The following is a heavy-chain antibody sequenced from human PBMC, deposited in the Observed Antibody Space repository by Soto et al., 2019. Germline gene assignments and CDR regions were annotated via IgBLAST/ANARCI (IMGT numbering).Heavy chain of an antibody. D-gene: IGHD1-1*01. J-gene: IGHJ6*02. CDR2: IDWDDDK. Sequence: SGPTLVNPTQTLTLTCTFSGFSLSTSGMCVSWIRQPPGKALEWLALIDWDDDKYYSTSLKTRLTISKDTSKNQVVLTMTNMDPVDTATYYCALESLGTDHYYYYGMDAWGQGTTVTVSS. CDR1: GFSLSTSGMC. V-gene: IGHV2-70*01. CDR3: ALESLGTDHYYYYGMDA.